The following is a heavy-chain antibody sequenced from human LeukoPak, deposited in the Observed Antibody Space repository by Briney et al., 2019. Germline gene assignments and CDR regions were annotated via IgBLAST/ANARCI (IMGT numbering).Heavy chain of an antibody. CDR3: ARGGLYCSSTSCSHDAFDI. Sequence: SETLSLTCAVSGGSISSGGYSWSWIRQPPGKGLEWIGYIYHSGSTYYNPSLKSRVTISVDRSKNQFSLKLSSVTAADTAVYYCARGGLYCSSTSCSHDAFDIWGQGTMVTVSS. CDR1: GGSISSGGYS. V-gene: IGHV4-30-2*01. D-gene: IGHD2-2*01. J-gene: IGHJ3*02. CDR2: IYHSGST.